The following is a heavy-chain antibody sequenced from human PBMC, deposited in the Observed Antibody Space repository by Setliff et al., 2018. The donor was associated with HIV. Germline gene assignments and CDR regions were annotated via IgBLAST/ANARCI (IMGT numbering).Heavy chain of an antibody. V-gene: IGHV1-3*01. J-gene: IGHJ6*02. CDR1: GYTFTNFA. CDR2: LNGGNGNT. CDR3: ARGAIVPAAMVSRYNYYGMDV. D-gene: IGHD2-2*01. Sequence: GASVKVSCKASGYTFTNFAIHWVRQAPGQRLEWMGWLNGGNGNTKYAQKFQGRVTMTRDTSTSTAYMELKSLRSDDTAVYYCARGAIVPAAMVSRYNYYGMDVWGQGTTVTVSS.